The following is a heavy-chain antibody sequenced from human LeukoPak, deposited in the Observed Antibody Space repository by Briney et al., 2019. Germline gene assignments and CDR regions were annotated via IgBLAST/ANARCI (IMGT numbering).Heavy chain of an antibody. CDR1: GYTFTSSH. Sequence: ASVKVSCKASGYTFTSSHIHWVRQAPGQGLEWMGIINPSGGSTSYAQKFQGRVTMTRDTSTSTVYMELSSLRSEDTAVYYCARDQSGSYNCPEFDYWGQGTLVTVSS. CDR3: ARDQSGSYNCPEFDY. D-gene: IGHD1-26*01. J-gene: IGHJ4*02. V-gene: IGHV1-46*01. CDR2: INPSGGST.